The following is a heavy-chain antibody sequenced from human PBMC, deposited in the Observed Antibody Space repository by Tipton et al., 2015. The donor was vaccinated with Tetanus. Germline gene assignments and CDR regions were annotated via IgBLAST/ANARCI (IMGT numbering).Heavy chain of an antibody. CDR1: GFTFSSYS. D-gene: IGHD2-2*01. Sequence: LRLSCAASGFTFSSYSMNWVRQAPGKGLEWIGYIYYSGSTNYNPSLKSRVTISVDTSKNQFSLKLSSVTAADTAVYYCARFRPDYGDYWGQGTLVTVSS. V-gene: IGHV4-59*01. CDR3: ARFRPDYGDY. J-gene: IGHJ4*02. CDR2: IYYSGST.